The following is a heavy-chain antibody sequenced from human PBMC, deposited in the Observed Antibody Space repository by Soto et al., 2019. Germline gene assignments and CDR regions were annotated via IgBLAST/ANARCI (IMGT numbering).Heavy chain of an antibody. D-gene: IGHD3-9*01. CDR2: IYYSGST. CDR1: GGSISSYY. CDR3: ARQGGILTGYYSYYFDY. Sequence: SETLSLTCTVSGGSISSYYWSWIRQPPGKGLEWIGYIYYSGSTNYNPSLKSRVTISVDTSKNPFSLKLSSVTAADTAVYYCARQGGILTGYYSYYFDYWGQGTLVTVSS. V-gene: IGHV4-59*08. J-gene: IGHJ4*02.